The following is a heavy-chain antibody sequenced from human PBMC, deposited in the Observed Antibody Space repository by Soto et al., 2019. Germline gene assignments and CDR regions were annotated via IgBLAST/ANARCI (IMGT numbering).Heavy chain of an antibody. Sequence: SETLSLTCTVSGASISSYYWSWIRQPPGKGLEWIGYIYYSGNTNYNPSLESRVTISVDTSKNQVSLKLSSVTAADTAVYYCARIQDSSGYYFDYWGQGTLVTVSS. CDR3: ARIQDSSGYYFDY. D-gene: IGHD3-22*01. CDR2: IYYSGNT. V-gene: IGHV4-59*01. CDR1: GASISSYY. J-gene: IGHJ4*02.